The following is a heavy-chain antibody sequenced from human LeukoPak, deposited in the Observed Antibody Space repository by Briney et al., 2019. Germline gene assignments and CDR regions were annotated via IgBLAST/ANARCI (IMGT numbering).Heavy chain of an antibody. V-gene: IGHV1-18*01. CDR1: GYTFTSYG. Sequence: ASVKVSCKASGYTFTSYGISWVRQAPGQGLEWMGWISAYNGNTNYAQKLQGRVTMTTDTSTSTAYMELRSLRSDDTAVYYCARSRPYYSSHLFDYWGQGTLVTVSS. J-gene: IGHJ4*02. CDR3: ARSRPYYSSHLFDY. CDR2: ISAYNGNT. D-gene: IGHD3-10*01.